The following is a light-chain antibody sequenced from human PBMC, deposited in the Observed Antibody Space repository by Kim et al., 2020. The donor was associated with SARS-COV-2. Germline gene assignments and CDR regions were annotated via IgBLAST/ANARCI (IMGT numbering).Light chain of an antibody. CDR1: ASTGESKT. J-gene: IGLJ3*02. CDR3: AAWDDSLNGPV. Sequence: GGGVASSGSGSASTGESKTGTGYPRLPGTAPKLLIYSINQRPSGVPDRLSGSKSGTSASLAISGLQSEDEADYYCAAWDDSLNGPVFGGGTQLTVL. V-gene: IGLV1-44*01. CDR2: SIN.